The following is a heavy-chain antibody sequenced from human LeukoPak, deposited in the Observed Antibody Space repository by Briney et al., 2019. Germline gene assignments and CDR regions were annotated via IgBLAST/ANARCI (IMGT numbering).Heavy chain of an antibody. CDR1: GFTFSSDW. J-gene: IGHJ4*02. Sequence: PGGSLRLSCAASGFTFSSDWMNWVRQAPGKGLEWVAHIKEDGSEKYYADSVKGRFTISRDNATNSLYLQMNSLRAEDTAVYYCAKDRGSSWYGGYYFDYWGQGTLDTVYS. V-gene: IGHV3-7*03. CDR2: IKEDGSEK. CDR3: AKDRGSSWYGGYYFDY. D-gene: IGHD6-13*01.